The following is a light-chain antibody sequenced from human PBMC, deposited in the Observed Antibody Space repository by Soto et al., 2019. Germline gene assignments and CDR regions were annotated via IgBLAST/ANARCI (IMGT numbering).Light chain of an antibody. CDR1: QSVSSS. V-gene: IGKV3-15*01. CDR3: LQQKSWPFT. Sequence: EIVMTQSPATLYVSPGERATLSCRASQSVSSSLAWFQQKPGQAPRLLIYAASARATGIAARLSGSGSGTEFTLTISSLQSEDCAVYYCLQQKSWPFTFGQGTKLEIK. CDR2: AAS. J-gene: IGKJ2*01.